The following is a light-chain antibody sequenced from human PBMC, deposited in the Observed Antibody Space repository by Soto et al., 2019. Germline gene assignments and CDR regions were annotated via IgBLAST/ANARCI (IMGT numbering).Light chain of an antibody. CDR2: AAS. V-gene: IGKV3-20*01. CDR3: QQYDNSPIT. Sequence: ENVLTQSPGTLSLSPGERATVSCRASQNVNNNYLVWYQQRPGQAPGLLIHAASSRATGIPARFSGSGSGTQFTLTISSLQSEDFAVYYCQQYDNSPITFGQGTRLEIK. J-gene: IGKJ5*01. CDR1: QNVNNNY.